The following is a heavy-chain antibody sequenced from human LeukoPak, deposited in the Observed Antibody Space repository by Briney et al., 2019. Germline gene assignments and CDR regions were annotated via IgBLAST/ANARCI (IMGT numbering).Heavy chain of an antibody. V-gene: IGHV3-48*03. Sequence: GGSLRLSRAVSGFIFSSYEMNWVRQAPGKGLEWVSYISSGGNTIYYADSVKGRFTISRDNAKNSLFLQMNSLRAEDTAVYYCARADYGDQRIDYWGQGTLVTVSS. J-gene: IGHJ1*01. CDR2: ISSGGNTI. CDR1: GFIFSSYE. CDR3: ARADYGDQRIDY. D-gene: IGHD4-17*01.